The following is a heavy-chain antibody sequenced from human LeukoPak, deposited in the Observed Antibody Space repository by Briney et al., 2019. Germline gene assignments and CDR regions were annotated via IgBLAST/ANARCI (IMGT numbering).Heavy chain of an antibody. CDR1: GFTFSTYA. J-gene: IGHJ4*02. Sequence: GSLGLSCAASGFTFSTYAMSWVRQAPGKGLEWVSSISDIGYTTYYADSVRGRFTISRDNSKNTVYLQMIGLRAEDTAVYFCAKYYYDSSGYYDAAPLDSWGQGTLATVFS. V-gene: IGHV3-23*01. D-gene: IGHD3-22*01. CDR2: ISDIGYTT. CDR3: AKYYYDSSGYYDAAPLDS.